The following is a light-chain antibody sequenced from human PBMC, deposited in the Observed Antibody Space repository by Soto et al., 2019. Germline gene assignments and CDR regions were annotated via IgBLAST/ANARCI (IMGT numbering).Light chain of an antibody. Sequence: QSVLTQPASVSGSPGQSITISCTGTSSDVGYYDYVSWYQQHPDKAPKLMIYEVSNRPSGVSNRFSGSKSGNTASLTISGLQAEDEADYYCSSYITSSPYVLGTGTRVTVL. CDR1: SSDVGYYDY. CDR3: SSYITSSPYV. V-gene: IGLV2-14*01. CDR2: EVS. J-gene: IGLJ1*01.